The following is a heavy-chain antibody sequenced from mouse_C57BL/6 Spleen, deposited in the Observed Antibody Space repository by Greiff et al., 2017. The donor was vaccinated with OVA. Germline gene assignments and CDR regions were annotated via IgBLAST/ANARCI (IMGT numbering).Heavy chain of an antibody. V-gene: IGHV5-4*01. J-gene: IGHJ4*01. CDR1: GFTFSSYA. CDR2: ISDGGSYT. Sequence: EVKLVESGGGLVKPGGSLKLSCAASGFTFSSYAMSWVRQTPEKRLEWVATISDGGSYTYYPDNVKGRFTISRDNAKNNLYLQMSHLKSEDTAMYYCARDRDYDGAMDYWGQGTAVTGSS. D-gene: IGHD2-4*01. CDR3: ARDRDYDGAMDY.